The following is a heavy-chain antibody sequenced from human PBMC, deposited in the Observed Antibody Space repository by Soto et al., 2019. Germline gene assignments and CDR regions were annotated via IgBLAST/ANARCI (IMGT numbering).Heavy chain of an antibody. Sequence: PGGSLRLSCAASGFSFTTYVMHWVRQAPGKGLEWVAVISHDGSYKYYGDAVKGRFTISRDTSKNAVYLEMNSPRPEDTAVYYCVKGLLAIVGTTLPRDAFNIWGQGTMVTVSS. CDR1: GFSFTTYV. V-gene: IGHV3-30*18. D-gene: IGHD1-26*01. CDR3: VKGLLAIVGTTLPRDAFNI. CDR2: ISHDGSYK. J-gene: IGHJ3*02.